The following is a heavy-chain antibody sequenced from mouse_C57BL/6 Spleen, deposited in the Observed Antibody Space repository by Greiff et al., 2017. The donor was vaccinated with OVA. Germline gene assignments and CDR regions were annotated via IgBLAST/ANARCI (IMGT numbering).Heavy chain of an antibody. CDR1: GFTFSDAW. CDR2: IRNKANNHAT. V-gene: IGHV6-6*01. D-gene: IGHD3-3*01. CDR3: ARGLGSLAY. Sequence: EVMLVESGGGLVQPGGSMKLSCAASGFTFSDAWMDWVRQSPEKGLEWVAEIRNKANNHATYYAVSVKGRFTISRDDSKSSIYLQMSSLRAEDTGIYYCARGLGSLAYWGQGTLVTVSA. J-gene: IGHJ3*01.